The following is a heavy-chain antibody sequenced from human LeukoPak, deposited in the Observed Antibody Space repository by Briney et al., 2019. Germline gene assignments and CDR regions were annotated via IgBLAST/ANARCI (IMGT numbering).Heavy chain of an antibody. CDR3: ARVAGWHWFDP. D-gene: IGHD6-19*01. J-gene: IGHJ5*02. Sequence: GGSLRLSCAASGFPFRDFGLTWVRQAPGRGLEWVSSIRPSGDNTYYGDSVKGRFTISRDNSKNTVYLQMNNMRVDDTAVYYCARVAGWHWFDPWGQGTLVTVSS. V-gene: IGHV3-23*01. CDR1: GFPFRDFG. CDR2: IRPSGDNT.